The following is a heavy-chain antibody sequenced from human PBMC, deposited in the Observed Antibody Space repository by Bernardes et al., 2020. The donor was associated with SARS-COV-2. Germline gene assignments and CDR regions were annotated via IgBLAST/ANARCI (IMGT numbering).Heavy chain of an antibody. CDR1: GFTFSNSG. J-gene: IGHJ6*02. Sequence: GGSLRLSCAASGFTFSNSGMSWVRQAPGKGLEWVSSISGSGSDTDYTDSVKGRFTISRDNSRSTVYLQMNSLRGEDTAVYYCAARSPAVSYVMDVWGQGTTVTV. CDR2: ISGSGSDT. V-gene: IGHV3-23*01. D-gene: IGHD2-8*01. CDR3: AARSPAVSYVMDV.